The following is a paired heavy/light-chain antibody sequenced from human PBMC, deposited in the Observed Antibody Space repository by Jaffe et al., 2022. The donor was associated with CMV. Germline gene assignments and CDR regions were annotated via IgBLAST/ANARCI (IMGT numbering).Light chain of an antibody. V-gene: IGKV3-11*01. J-gene: IGKJ5*01. CDR1: QSVSSY. Sequence: ETVLTQSPATLSLSPGERATLSCRASQSVSSYLAWYQQKPGQAPRLLIYDASNRVTGIPARFSGSGSGTDFTLTISSLEPEDFAVYYCQQRSNWPPITFGQGTRLEIK. CDR3: QQRSNWPPIT. CDR2: DAS.
Heavy chain of an antibody. CDR1: GFTFSSYV. J-gene: IGHJ4*02. CDR3: ARRSRELSGYGGDFDY. V-gene: IGHV3-23*01. D-gene: IGHD5-12*01. CDR2: ISGSGGST. Sequence: EVQLLESGGGLVQPGGSLRLSCAASGFTFSSYVMSWVRQAPGKGLEWVSGISGSGGSTYYADSVKGRFTISRDNSKNTLYLQMNTLRAEDTAVYYCARRSRELSGYGGDFDYWGQGTLVTVSS.